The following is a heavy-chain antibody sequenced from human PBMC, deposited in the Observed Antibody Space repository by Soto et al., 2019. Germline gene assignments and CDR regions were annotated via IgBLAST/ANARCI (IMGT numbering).Heavy chain of an antibody. V-gene: IGHV3-21*01. CDR3: SNSPMVDIYFDY. CDR2: ISSSSSYI. Sequence: PGGSLRLSCAASGFTFSSYSMNWVRQAPGKGLEWVSSISSSSSYIYYADSVKGRFTISRDNAKNSLYLQINSLRAEDTAVYYCSNSPMVDIYFDYWGQGALVTVSS. D-gene: IGHD2-8*01. J-gene: IGHJ4*02. CDR1: GFTFSSYS.